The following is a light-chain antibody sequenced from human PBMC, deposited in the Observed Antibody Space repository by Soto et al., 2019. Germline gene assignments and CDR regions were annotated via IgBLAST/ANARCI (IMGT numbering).Light chain of an antibody. J-gene: IGLJ2*01. CDR3: SSYTGISTVV. V-gene: IGLV2-14*03. Sequence: QSVLTQPASVSGSPGQSITISCTGTSSDVGGYNYVSWYQQHPGKAPKLMIYDVSNRPSGVSNRFSGSKSGNTASLTISGLQAEDEGDYYCSSYTGISTVVFGGGTKLTVL. CDR1: SSDVGGYNY. CDR2: DVS.